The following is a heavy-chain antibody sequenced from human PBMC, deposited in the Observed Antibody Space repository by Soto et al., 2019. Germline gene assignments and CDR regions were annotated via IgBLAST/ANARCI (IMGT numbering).Heavy chain of an antibody. CDR3: VRGIQTYYGVDV. CDR2: VNFDGRTT. V-gene: IGHV3-74*01. J-gene: IGHJ6*02. Sequence: EEQLVESGGGLVQPGGSLRVSCAASGFTLSNYWMHWVRQVPGKGLVWVSRVNFDGRTTNYADSVKGRFTISRDNARNTVYLQTNSLRAEDTTVYYCVRGIQTYYGVDVWGQGTTVTVSS. CDR1: GFTLSNYW.